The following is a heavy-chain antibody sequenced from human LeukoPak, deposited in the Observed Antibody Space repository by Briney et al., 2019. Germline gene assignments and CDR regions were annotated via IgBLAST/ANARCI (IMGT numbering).Heavy chain of an antibody. D-gene: IGHD4-17*01. CDR2: INHSGST. CDR1: GGSFSGYY. Sequence: SETLSLTCAVYGGSFSGYYWSWIRQPPGKGLEWIGEINHSGSTNYNPSLKSRVTISVDTSKNQFSLKLSSVTAADTTVYYCARILYGDYGDISGYYFDYWGQGTLVTVSS. CDR3: ARILYGDYGDISGYYFDY. J-gene: IGHJ4*02. V-gene: IGHV4-34*01.